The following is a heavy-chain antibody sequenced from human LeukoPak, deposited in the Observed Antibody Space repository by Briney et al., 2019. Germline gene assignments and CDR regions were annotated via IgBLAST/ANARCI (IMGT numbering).Heavy chain of an antibody. D-gene: IGHD3-22*01. V-gene: IGHV1-46*01. J-gene: IGHJ6*03. Sequence: GASVKVSCKASGYTFTSYYMHWVRQAPGQGLEWMGIINPSGGSTSYAQKFQGRVTMTRDMSTSTVYMELSSLRSEDTAVYYCARRTQYYDSSGYYGYYYYYMDVWGKGTTVTVSS. CDR2: INPSGGST. CDR3: ARRTQYYDSSGYYGYYYYYMDV. CDR1: GYTFTSYY.